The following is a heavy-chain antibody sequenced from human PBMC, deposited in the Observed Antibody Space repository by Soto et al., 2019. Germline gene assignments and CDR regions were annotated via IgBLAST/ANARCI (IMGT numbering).Heavy chain of an antibody. CDR2: IDDDGKV. CDR3: ALTSPIEVAGPDF. V-gene: IGHV4-39*02. Sequence: PSETLPLTCIVSGGHIARLYHCGWIRQPPGKGLEWIGSIDDDGKVYYNQSITGRVTLFVDTSKNRFSLKLNSVTATDTAVYYCALTSPIEVAGPDFWGQGTLVTVSS. CDR1: GGHIARLYH. D-gene: IGHD6-19*01. J-gene: IGHJ4*02.